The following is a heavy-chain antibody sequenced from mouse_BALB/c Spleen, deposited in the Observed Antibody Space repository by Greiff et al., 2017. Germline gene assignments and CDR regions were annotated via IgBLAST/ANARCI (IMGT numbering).Heavy chain of an antibody. CDR3: ARYYGNYYFDY. J-gene: IGHJ2*01. D-gene: IGHD2-1*01. CDR2: INPNNGGT. V-gene: IGHV1-18*01. CDR1: GYTFTDYN. Sequence: EVQLQQSGPELVKPGASVKTPCKASGYTFTDYNMDWVKQSHGKSLEWIGDINPNNGGTIYNQKFKGKATLTVDKSSSTAYMELRSLTSEDTAVYYCARYYGNYYFDYWGQGTTLTVSS.